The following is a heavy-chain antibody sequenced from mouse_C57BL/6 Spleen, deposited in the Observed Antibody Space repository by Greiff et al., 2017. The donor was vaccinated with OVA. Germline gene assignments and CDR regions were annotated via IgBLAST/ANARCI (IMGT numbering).Heavy chain of an antibody. CDR3: ARSGANWDGFAY. J-gene: IGHJ3*01. CDR2: IDPSDSYT. V-gene: IGHV1-50*01. D-gene: IGHD4-1*01. Sequence: QVQLQQPGAELVKPGASVKLSCKASGYTFTSYWMQWVKQRPGQGLEWIGEIDPSDSYTNSNQKFKGKATLTVDTSSSTAYMQLSSLTSEDSAVYYCARSGANWDGFAYWGQGTLVTVSA. CDR1: GYTFTSYW.